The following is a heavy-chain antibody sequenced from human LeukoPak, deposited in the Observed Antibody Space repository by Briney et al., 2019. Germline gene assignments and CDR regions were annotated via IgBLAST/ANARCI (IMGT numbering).Heavy chain of an antibody. D-gene: IGHD5-18*01. Sequence: GGSLRLSCAASGFTFSSYAMSWVRQAPGKGLEWISGITDSGSSTFYADSVKGRFTISRDNAKNTLYLQMNSLRVEDTAVYYCARRINTALVDYWGQGTLVTVSS. CDR3: ARRINTALVDY. V-gene: IGHV3-23*01. CDR1: GFTFSSYA. CDR2: ITDSGSST. J-gene: IGHJ4*02.